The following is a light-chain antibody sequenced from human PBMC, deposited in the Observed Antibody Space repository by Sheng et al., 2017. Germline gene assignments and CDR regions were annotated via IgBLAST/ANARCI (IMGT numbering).Light chain of an antibody. Sequence: DIQVTQSPSSVSASVGDRVTITCRASQGISAWLAWYQQKPGEAPKLLIYAASRLHSGVPSRFSGSGSGTHFTLTINNLQPEDFATYFCQQSYSTPPAFGQGTKVEIK. CDR3: QQSYSTPPA. V-gene: IGKV1-12*01. CDR2: AAS. J-gene: IGKJ1*01. CDR1: QGISAW.